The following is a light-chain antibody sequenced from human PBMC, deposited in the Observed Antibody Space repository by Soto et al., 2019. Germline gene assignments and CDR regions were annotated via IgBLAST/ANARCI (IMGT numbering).Light chain of an antibody. CDR3: CSYAGSSTYV. CDR2: EDI. V-gene: IGLV2-23*01. J-gene: IGLJ1*01. CDR1: SRDVGSYNL. Sequence: QSVLTQPASVSGSPGQSITISCTGTSRDVGSYNLVSWYQQHPGKAPKLMIYEDIKRPSGVSNRFSGSKSGNTASLTISGLQAEDEADYYCCSYAGSSTYVFGTGTKVTV.